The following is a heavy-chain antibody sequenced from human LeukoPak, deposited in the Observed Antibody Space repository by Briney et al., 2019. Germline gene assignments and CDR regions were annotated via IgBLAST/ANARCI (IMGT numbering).Heavy chain of an antibody. J-gene: IGHJ4*02. V-gene: IGHV5-51*01. CDR1: GYSFTNYW. D-gene: IGHD6-6*01. CDR2: IYPSDSDT. Sequence: GESLKISCKGSGYSFTNYWIGWVRPMPGKGLEWMGIIYPSDSDTRYSPSFQGQVTISADKSISTSYLQWSSLKASDTAMYYCAKLTIYGSSSTGFDYWGQGALVTVSS. CDR3: AKLTIYGSSSTGFDY.